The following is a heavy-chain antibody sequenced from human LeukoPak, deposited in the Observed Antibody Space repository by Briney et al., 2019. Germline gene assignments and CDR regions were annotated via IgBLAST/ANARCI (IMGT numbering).Heavy chain of an antibody. CDR1: GYTFTSYG. V-gene: IGHV1-18*01. Sequence: ASVKVSCKASGYTFTSYGISWVRQAPGQGLEWMGLISAYSGNTNFAQKLQGRVTMTTDTSTSTAYMELRSLRSDDTAVYFCARVGIQLWFRVSFPDYWGQGTLVTVSS. D-gene: IGHD5-18*01. CDR2: ISAYSGNT. J-gene: IGHJ4*02. CDR3: ARVGIQLWFRVSFPDY.